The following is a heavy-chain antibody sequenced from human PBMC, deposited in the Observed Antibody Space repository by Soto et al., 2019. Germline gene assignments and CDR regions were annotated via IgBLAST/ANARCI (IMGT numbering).Heavy chain of an antibody. CDR1: GYTFTSYG. CDR3: ARDLVGYCSGGSCYSDAFDI. V-gene: IGHV1-18*01. D-gene: IGHD2-15*01. CDR2: ISAYNGNT. Sequence: QVQLVQSGAEVKKPGASVKVSCKASGYTFTSYGISWVRQAPGQGLEWMGWISAYNGNTNYAQKLRGRVTMPTDTSTSTAYMELRSLRSDDTAVYYCARDLVGYCSGGSCYSDAFDIWGQGTMVTVSS. J-gene: IGHJ3*02.